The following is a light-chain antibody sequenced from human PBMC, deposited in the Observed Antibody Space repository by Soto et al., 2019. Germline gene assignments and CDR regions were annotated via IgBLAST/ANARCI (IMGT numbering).Light chain of an antibody. J-gene: IGKJ1*01. CDR1: EKMTRY. CDR2: AAS. Sequence: DIQLIQSPSSLSASVGDRVTITCRANEKMTRYLNWYQQKPGKAPKLLIYAASNLQSGVPSRFSGGGSGADFILTISSLQPEDSATYYCQQSYSTPRTFGQGTKVEVK. CDR3: QQSYSTPRT. V-gene: IGKV1-39*01.